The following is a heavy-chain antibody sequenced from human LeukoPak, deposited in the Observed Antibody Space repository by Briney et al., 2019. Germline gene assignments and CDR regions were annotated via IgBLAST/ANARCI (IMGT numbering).Heavy chain of an antibody. CDR1: GFTVSNNY. CDR3: ARAAVVTGGLDL. Sequence: GGSLRLSCAASGFTVSNNYMSWVRQAPGKGLEWVSVIYSGGSTYFADSVKGRFTISRDNSRNTLFLEINSLRPEDTAVYFCARAAVVTGGLDLWGRGTLVTVSS. V-gene: IGHV3-53*05. J-gene: IGHJ2*01. D-gene: IGHD2-21*02. CDR2: IYSGGST.